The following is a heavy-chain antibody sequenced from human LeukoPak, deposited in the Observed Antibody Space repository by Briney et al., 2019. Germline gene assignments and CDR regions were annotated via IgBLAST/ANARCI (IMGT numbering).Heavy chain of an antibody. CDR3: AKGGGGSYPFDY. CDR1: GFTFSGYW. Sequence: GGSLRLSCAASGFTFSGYWMHWVRQAPGKGLVWVSRISTDASITTYADSVKGRFTMSRDNSKNTLYLQMNSLRAEDTAVYYCAKGGGGSYPFDYWGQGTLVTVSS. CDR2: ISTDASIT. D-gene: IGHD1-26*01. J-gene: IGHJ4*02. V-gene: IGHV3-74*01.